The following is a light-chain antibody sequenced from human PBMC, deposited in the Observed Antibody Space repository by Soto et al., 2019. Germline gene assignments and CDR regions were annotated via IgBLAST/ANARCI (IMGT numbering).Light chain of an antibody. V-gene: IGLV2-14*01. CDR1: ISDLGGLNY. CDR3: SSYTTVPSPQWV. Sequence: QSALTQPASVSGSPGQSITIPCSGRISDLGGLNYVSWYQQHPGKVPKLIIYKVDNRPSGISDRFSASKSGNTASLTISGLQAEDEAHYYCSSYTTVPSPQWVFAGGTKLPVL. CDR2: KVD. J-gene: IGLJ3*02.